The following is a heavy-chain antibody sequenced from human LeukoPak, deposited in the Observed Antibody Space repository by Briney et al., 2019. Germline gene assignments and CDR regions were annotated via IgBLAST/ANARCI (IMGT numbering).Heavy chain of an antibody. J-gene: IGHJ6*02. CDR2: IKQDGSEK. D-gene: IGHD3-3*01. CDR1: GFTFSSYW. V-gene: IGHV3-7*01. Sequence: AGSLRLSCAASGFTFSSYWMSWVRQAPGKGLEWVANIKQDGSEKYYVDSVKGRFTISRDNAKNSLYLQMNSLRAEDTAVYYCARGPPPFTIFGVVIMGLDYYYGMDVWGQGTTVTVSS. CDR3: ARGPPPFTIFGVVIMGLDYYYGMDV.